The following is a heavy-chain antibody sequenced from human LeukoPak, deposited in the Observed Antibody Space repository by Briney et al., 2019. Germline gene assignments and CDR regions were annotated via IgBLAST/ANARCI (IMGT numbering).Heavy chain of an antibody. CDR2: IKYDGSEK. J-gene: IGHJ6*03. CDR3: AGAAGAARMDV. Sequence: PGGSLRLSCAASGFSFMNAWMIWVRQAPGKGLEWVANIKYDGSEKYYVDSVKGRFTISRDNAKNSQYLQMNSLRADDTAVYYCAGAAGAARMDVWGEGTTVTVSS. V-gene: IGHV3-7*01. CDR1: GFSFMNAW. D-gene: IGHD1-26*01.